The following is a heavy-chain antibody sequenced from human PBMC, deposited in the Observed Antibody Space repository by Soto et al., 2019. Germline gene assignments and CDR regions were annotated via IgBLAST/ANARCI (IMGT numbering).Heavy chain of an antibody. CDR2: IYYSGST. CDR1: GGSISSSSYY. J-gene: IGHJ4*02. D-gene: IGHD6-6*01. V-gene: IGHV4-39*01. Sequence: QLQLQESGPGLVKPSETLSLTCTVSGGSISSSSYYWGWIRQPPGKGLEWIGSIYYSGSTYYNPSLKSPVTIPVDTSKHQFALKLSSVTAAHTAVYYCARHFGPGPPRYIAAPPNFAYWGQGTLVTVSS. CDR3: ARHFGPGPPRYIAAPPNFAY.